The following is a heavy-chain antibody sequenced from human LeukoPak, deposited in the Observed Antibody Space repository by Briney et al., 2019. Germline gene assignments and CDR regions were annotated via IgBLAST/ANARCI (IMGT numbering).Heavy chain of an antibody. J-gene: IGHJ3*02. D-gene: IGHD3-10*01. V-gene: IGHV3-23*01. Sequence: GALRLSCAASGFTFSSYAMSWVRQAPGKGLEWVSAISGSGGTTYYADSVKGRFTISRDNSKNTLYLQMNSLRAEDTAVYYCATQYGSGTSLDIWGQGTMVTVSS. CDR3: ATQYGSGTSLDI. CDR1: GFTFSSYA. CDR2: ISGSGGTT.